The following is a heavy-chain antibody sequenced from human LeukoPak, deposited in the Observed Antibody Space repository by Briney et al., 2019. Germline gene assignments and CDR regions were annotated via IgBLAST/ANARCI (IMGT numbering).Heavy chain of an antibody. V-gene: IGHV1-69*02. D-gene: IGHD2-15*01. CDR2: IIPILGIA. Sequence: SVKVSCKASGGTFSSYTISWVRQAPGQGLEWMGRIIPILGIANYAQKFQGGVTITADKSTSTAYMELSSLRSEDTAVYYCARGYCSGGSCYYFDYWGQGTLVTVSS. CDR3: ARGYCSGGSCYYFDY. J-gene: IGHJ4*02. CDR1: GGTFSSYT.